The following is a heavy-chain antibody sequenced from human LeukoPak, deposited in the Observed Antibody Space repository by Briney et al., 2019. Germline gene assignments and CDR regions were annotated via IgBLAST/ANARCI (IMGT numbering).Heavy chain of an antibody. CDR3: AKSRDLDYDILTGYYGPFDY. Sequence: GGSLRLSCAAPGFTFDDYVMHWVRQAPGKGLEWVSGISWNSVRIGYADTVKGRFTISRDNAKKSLFLQMNSLRTEDTALYYCAKSRDLDYDILTGYYGPFDYWGQGTLVTVSS. D-gene: IGHD3-9*01. J-gene: IGHJ4*02. CDR1: GFTFDDYV. CDR2: ISWNSVRI. V-gene: IGHV3-9*01.